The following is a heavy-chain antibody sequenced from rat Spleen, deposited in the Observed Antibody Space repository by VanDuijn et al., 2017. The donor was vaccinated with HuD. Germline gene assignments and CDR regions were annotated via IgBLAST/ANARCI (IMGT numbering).Heavy chain of an antibody. CDR2: ISTGGANT. V-gene: IGHV5S13*01. Sequence: EVQLVESGGGLVQPGRSLKLSCAASGFTFSNTGMAWVRQIPTKGLEWVASISTGGANTYYRDSVKGRFTISSDNAKTTLYLQMDSLRSEDTATYYCAKVHNNYYNWFAYWGQGTLVTVSS. D-gene: IGHD1-10*01. CDR1: GFTFSNTG. CDR3: AKVHNNYYNWFAY. J-gene: IGHJ3*01.